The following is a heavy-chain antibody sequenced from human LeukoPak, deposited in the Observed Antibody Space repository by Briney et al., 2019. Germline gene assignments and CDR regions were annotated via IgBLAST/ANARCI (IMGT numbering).Heavy chain of an antibody. CDR3: ARGCSSTSCYMYRDY. J-gene: IGHJ4*02. CDR2: ISAYNGNT. D-gene: IGHD2-2*02. V-gene: IGHV1-18*01. CDR1: GYTFTSYG. Sequence: GASVKVSCKASGYTFTSYGISWVRQAPGQGLEWMGWISAYNGNTNYAQKLQGRVTMTTDTSTSTAYMELRSLRSDDTAVYYCARGCSSTSCYMYRDYWGQGTLVTVSS.